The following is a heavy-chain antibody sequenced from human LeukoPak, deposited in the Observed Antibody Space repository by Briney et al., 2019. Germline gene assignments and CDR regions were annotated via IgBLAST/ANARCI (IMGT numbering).Heavy chain of an antibody. D-gene: IGHD3-16*01. CDR1: GFTFSTYW. CDR2: INADGGNT. CDR3: ASLPRFSYYYYYMDV. V-gene: IGHV3-74*01. J-gene: IGHJ6*03. Sequence: PGGSLRLSCAASGFTFSTYWMHWIRQAPGKGLVWVSRINADGGNTFYADSVKGRFTISRDNAKNTLYLQMNSLRAEDTAVYYCASLPRFSYYYYYMDVWGKGTTVTVSS.